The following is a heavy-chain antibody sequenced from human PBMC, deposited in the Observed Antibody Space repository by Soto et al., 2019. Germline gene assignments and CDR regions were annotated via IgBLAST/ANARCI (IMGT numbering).Heavy chain of an antibody. Sequence: SETLSLTCTVSGGSISSGGYYWSWIRQHPGKGLEWIGYIYYSGSTYYNPSLKSRVTISVDTSKNQFSLKLSSVTAADTAVYYCARFRQLVRYFDYWGQGTLVTVSS. D-gene: IGHD6-6*01. CDR1: GGSISSGGYY. J-gene: IGHJ4*02. CDR3: ARFRQLVRYFDY. V-gene: IGHV4-31*03. CDR2: IYYSGST.